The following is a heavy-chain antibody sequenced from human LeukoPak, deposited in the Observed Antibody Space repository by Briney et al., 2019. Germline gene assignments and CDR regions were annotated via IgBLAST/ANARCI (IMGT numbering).Heavy chain of an antibody. CDR3: ARGRRGYSYGVEKKFDY. CDR2: INHSGST. J-gene: IGHJ4*02. V-gene: IGHV4-34*01. CDR1: GGSFSGYY. Sequence: SETLSLTCAVYGGSFSGYYWSWIRQPPGKGLEWIGEINHSGSTNYNPSLKSRVTISVDTSKNQFSLKLSSVTAADTAVYYCARGRRGYSYGVEKKFDYWGQGTLVTVSS. D-gene: IGHD5-18*01.